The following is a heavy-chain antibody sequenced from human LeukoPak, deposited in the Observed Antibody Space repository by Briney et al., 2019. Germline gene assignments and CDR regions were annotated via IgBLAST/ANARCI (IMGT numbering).Heavy chain of an antibody. J-gene: IGHJ4*02. CDR3: SRENGAFSPFGY. CDR2: ASLSGLT. CDR1: GGSITSTNS. D-gene: IGHD2-8*01. V-gene: IGHV4-4*02. Sequence: SSETLSLTCGVSGGSITSTNSWSWVRQPPGQGLEWIGEASLSGLTNYNPSLGSRTIMGLDASKNLLSLHLTSVTAADAAVYYCSRENGAFSPFGYWGQGYLVTV.